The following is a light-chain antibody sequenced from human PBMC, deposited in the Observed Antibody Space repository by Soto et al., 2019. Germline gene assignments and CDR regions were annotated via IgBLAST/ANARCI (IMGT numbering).Light chain of an antibody. J-gene: IGLJ1*01. CDR3: QVWDSTSAQYV. CDR2: DDR. CDR1: NIGSKS. V-gene: IGLV3-21*02. Sequence: SYELTQPPSVPVAPGQTARISCEGDNIGSKSVYRHQQKPGQAPVLVVYDDRDRPSGIPERFSGSNSGNTATLTINRVEAGDEADYYCQVWDSTSAQYVFGTGTKVTVL.